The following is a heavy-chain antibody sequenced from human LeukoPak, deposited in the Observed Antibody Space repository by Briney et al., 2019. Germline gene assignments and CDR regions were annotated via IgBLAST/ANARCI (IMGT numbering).Heavy chain of an antibody. CDR2: ISGSDGST. V-gene: IGHV3-23*01. CDR3: ATPQVLRYFDWLSHRNFDY. Sequence: GGSLTHSRAASGFTLNSHAMSWLPHAPGEGLEWGSAISGSDGSTYYADCVKGRFTISRDNSKNTLYLQMNSLRAEDTAVYSCATPQVLRYFDWLSHRNFDYWGQGTLVTVSS. D-gene: IGHD3-9*01. CDR1: GFTLNSHA. J-gene: IGHJ4*02.